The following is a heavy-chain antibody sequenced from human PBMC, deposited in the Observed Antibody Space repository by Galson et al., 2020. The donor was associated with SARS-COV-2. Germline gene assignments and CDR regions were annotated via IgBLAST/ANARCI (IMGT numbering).Heavy chain of an antibody. Sequence: SGPTLVKPPQTLPLTCTYSVLSLSTSGMRVSWIRQPPGKALEWLALIDWDDDKYYSPSLKPRHTLSKGTSKNQVVLTMTNLDPVDTAAYYGARVLYYGLGRGRGDYCYYCMDVWGQGATVTVSS. CDR2: IDWDDDK. CDR3: ARVLYYGLGRGRGDYCYYCMDV. V-gene: IGHV2-70*01. CDR1: VLSLSTSGMR. J-gene: IGHJ6*02. D-gene: IGHD3-10*01.